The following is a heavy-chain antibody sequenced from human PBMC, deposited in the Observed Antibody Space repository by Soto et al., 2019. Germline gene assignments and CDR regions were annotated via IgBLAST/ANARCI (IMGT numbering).Heavy chain of an antibody. CDR3: ARLPKGSLVTA. CDR1: GFRLSDHS. V-gene: IGHV3-48*02. J-gene: IGHJ4*02. CDR2: ISSNSDTT. D-gene: IGHD2-21*02. Sequence: LVESGGDLVYPGGSLRLSCVASGFRLSDHSMNWVRQAPGKGLQWISYISSNSDTTYYADSVKGRFTVSRDNAKNALFLQMNSLRDDDTATYYCARLPKGSLVTAWGQGARVTVSS.